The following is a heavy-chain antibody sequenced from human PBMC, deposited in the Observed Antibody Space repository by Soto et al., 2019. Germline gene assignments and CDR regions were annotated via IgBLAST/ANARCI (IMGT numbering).Heavy chain of an antibody. CDR2: IKEDGSET. Sequence: GXSLRLSCAASGFTFSRDWMNWVRQAPGKGLEWVASIKEDGSETHYVDSVEGRFTISRDNAKNSLYMQMNSLRAEDSAVYYCVGLLLGYWAQGTLVTVSS. V-gene: IGHV3-7*01. J-gene: IGHJ4*02. CDR3: VGLLLGY. CDR1: GFTFSRDW. D-gene: IGHD2-15*01.